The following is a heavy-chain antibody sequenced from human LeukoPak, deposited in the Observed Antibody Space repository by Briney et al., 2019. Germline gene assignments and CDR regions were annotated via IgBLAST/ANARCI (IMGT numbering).Heavy chain of an antibody. CDR2: IKQDGSEI. V-gene: IGHV3-7*01. D-gene: IGHD3-3*01. CDR3: ARSLGVVAPYYYYYGMDV. J-gene: IGHJ6*02. Sequence: GGSLRLSCAASGFTFSSYWMSWVRQAPGKGLEWVANIKQDGSEIHYVDSVKGRFTISRDNAQNSLYLQMNSLRAEDTAVYYCARSLGVVAPYYYYYGMDVWGQGTTVTVPS. CDR1: GFTFSSYW.